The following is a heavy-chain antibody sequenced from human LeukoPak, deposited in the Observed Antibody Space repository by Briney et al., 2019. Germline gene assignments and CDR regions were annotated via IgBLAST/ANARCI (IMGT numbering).Heavy chain of an antibody. CDR2: IWYDASDR. D-gene: IGHD5-24*01. Sequence: GRSLTLSCAASGFTFSSFGMHWVRQAPGKGLEWVAVIWYDASDRYYADSVKGRFTISRDNSKNTLFLRMNSLRDDDTAVYYCVRGVGVSRFNYFDPWGQGTLVVVSS. CDR1: GFTFSSFG. J-gene: IGHJ5*02. V-gene: IGHV3-33*01. CDR3: VRGVGVSRFNYFDP.